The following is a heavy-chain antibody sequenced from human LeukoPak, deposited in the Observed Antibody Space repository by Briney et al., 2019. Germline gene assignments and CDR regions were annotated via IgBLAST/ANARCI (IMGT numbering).Heavy chain of an antibody. CDR3: ARAALGDYYDSSGYYYVDYFDY. D-gene: IGHD3-22*01. CDR2: IYTSVST. J-gene: IGHJ4*02. CDR1: GGSISSCY. V-gene: IGHV4-4*07. Sequence: SETLCLTCTVSGGSISSCYWSWIRQPAGKGLEWIGRIYTSVSTNYNPSLKSRVTMSVDTSKNQFSLKLSSVTAADTAVYYCARAALGDYYDSSGYYYVDYFDYWGQGTLATVSS.